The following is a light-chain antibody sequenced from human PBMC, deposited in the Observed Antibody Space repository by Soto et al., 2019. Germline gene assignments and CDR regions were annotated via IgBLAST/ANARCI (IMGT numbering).Light chain of an antibody. CDR3: QQGYSTPQNT. V-gene: IGKV1-39*01. Sequence: DIQMTQSPSSLSASVGDRVTITCRASQSISSYLNWYQQKPGKAPQLLIYAASSLQGGVPARFSGSGSGTDFTLTISRLQPEDFATYYCQQGYSTPQNTFGQGTKLEIK. J-gene: IGKJ2*01. CDR2: AAS. CDR1: QSISSY.